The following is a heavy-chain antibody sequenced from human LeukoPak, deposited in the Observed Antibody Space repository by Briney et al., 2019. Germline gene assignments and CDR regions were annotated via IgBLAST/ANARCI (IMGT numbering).Heavy chain of an antibody. V-gene: IGHV4-4*07. CDR2: IYTGGST. D-gene: IGHD6-19*01. J-gene: IGHJ3*02. CDR3: ARGGQWLVLDAFDI. Sequence: SETLSLTCTVPGGSISSYYWSWIRQPAGKGLEWIGRIYTGGSTNYNPSLKSRVTISVDKSKNQFSLKLSSVTAADTAVYYCARGGQWLVLDAFDIWGQGTMVTVSS. CDR1: GGSISSYY.